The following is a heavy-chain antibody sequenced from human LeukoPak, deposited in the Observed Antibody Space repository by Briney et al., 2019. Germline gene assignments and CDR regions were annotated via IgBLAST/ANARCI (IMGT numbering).Heavy chain of an antibody. CDR1: GFTFSNYE. Sequence: HAGGSLRLSCAASGFTFSNYEMNWVRQAPGKGLEWVSAISGSGGSTYYADSVKGRFTISRDNSKNTLYLQMNSLRAEDTAVYYCANSPLYAEYSSGWYYFDYWGQGTLVTVSS. CDR3: ANSPLYAEYSSGWYYFDY. V-gene: IGHV3-23*01. D-gene: IGHD6-19*01. J-gene: IGHJ4*02. CDR2: ISGSGGST.